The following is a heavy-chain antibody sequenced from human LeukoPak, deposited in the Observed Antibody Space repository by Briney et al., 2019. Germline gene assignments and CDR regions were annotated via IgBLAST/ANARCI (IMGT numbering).Heavy chain of an antibody. D-gene: IGHD3-10*01. V-gene: IGHV4-39*01. J-gene: IGHJ5*02. CDR3: ARHSGSGSLSRPFDP. Sequence: SETLSLTCSVSGGSVTSGGFYWGWLRQPPGKGPEWIATIYYTGSTYYNPSLNSRVTVSIDTSNNQFSLRLTSVTARAKAAYHCARHSGSGSLSRPFDPWGQGTLVTVSS. CDR2: IYYTGST. CDR1: GGSVTSGGFY.